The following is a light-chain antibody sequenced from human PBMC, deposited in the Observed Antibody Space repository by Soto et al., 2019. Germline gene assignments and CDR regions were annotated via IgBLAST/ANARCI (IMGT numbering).Light chain of an antibody. CDR3: AAWDDTLNGYV. CDR1: NSTIGSNT. J-gene: IGLJ1*01. V-gene: IGLV1-44*01. CDR2: SNN. Sequence: QSALTQPSSASATPGQRVTISCSGSNSTIGSNTVDWYQHLPGTAPRLLIYSNNQRPSGVPDRFSGSKSGTSASLAISGLQSEDEADYYCAAWDDTLNGYVFGTGTKVTVL.